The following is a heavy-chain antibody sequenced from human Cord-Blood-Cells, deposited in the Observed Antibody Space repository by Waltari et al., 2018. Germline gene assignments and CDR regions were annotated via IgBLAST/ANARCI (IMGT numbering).Heavy chain of an antibody. CDR2: IIPIFGTA. J-gene: IGHJ4*02. CDR1: GGPFSSYT. V-gene: IGHV1-69*01. Sequence: QVQLVQSGAEVQKPGSSVKVSCKASGGPFSSYTLRWVRQAPGQGLEWMGGIIPIFGTANYAQKFQGRVTITADESTSTAYMELSSLRSEDTAVYYCARDNWNYTFDYWGQGTLVTVSS. CDR3: ARDNWNYTFDY. D-gene: IGHD1-7*01.